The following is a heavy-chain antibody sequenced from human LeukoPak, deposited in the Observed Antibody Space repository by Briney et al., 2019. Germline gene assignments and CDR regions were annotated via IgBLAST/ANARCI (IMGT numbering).Heavy chain of an antibody. CDR1: GYTLTELS. CDR3: AREAGGSTSCFDY. CDR2: FDPEDGET. D-gene: IGHD2-2*01. J-gene: IGHJ4*02. V-gene: IGHV1-24*01. Sequence: ASVKVSCKVSGYTLTELSMHWVRQAPGKGLEWMGGFDPEDGETIYAQKFQGRVTMTRDTSTSTVYMELSSLRSEDTAVYYCAREAGGSTSCFDYWGQGTLVTVSS.